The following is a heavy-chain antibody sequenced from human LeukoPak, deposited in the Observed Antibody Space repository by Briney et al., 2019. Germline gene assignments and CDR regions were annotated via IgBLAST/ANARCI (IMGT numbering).Heavy chain of an antibody. Sequence: PGGSLSLSCAASGFTFSNYWMHWVRHDPGKGPVWVSFINTDGSTTNYADSVKGRFTISRDNAKNALYLQMNSLRAEDTAVYYCAKDLHYGSADYWGQGTLVTVSS. D-gene: IGHD3-10*01. V-gene: IGHV3-74*01. CDR3: AKDLHYGSADY. CDR2: INTDGSTT. CDR1: GFTFSNYW. J-gene: IGHJ4*02.